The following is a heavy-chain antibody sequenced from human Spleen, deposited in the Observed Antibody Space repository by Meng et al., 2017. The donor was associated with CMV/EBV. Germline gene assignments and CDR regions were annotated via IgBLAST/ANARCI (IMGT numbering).Heavy chain of an antibody. CDR1: GVSISRTT. Sequence: GGSLRLSCSVSGVSISRTTFYWGWVRQAPGKGLEWVAAIWYDGNNKYYGDSVKGRFTISRDNSKNTLYLQMNTLRAEDSAVYYCAKDQGSFTPHSYAPGSGWGVWGQGTLVTVSS. J-gene: IGHJ4*02. D-gene: IGHD3-10*01. V-gene: IGHV3-33*07. CDR3: AKDQGSFTPHSYAPGSGWGV. CDR2: IWYDGNNK.